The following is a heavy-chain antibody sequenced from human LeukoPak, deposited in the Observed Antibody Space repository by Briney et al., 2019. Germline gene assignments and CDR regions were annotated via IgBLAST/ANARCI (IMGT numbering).Heavy chain of an antibody. CDR1: GYTFSDYY. CDR2: ISAYNGNT. CDR3: ARDRWVPYYYDSSGLIDY. J-gene: IGHJ4*02. V-gene: IGHV1-18*04. D-gene: IGHD3-22*01. Sequence: ASVKVSCKASGYTFSDYYITWVRQAPGQGLERMGWISAYNGNTNYAQKLQGRVTMTTDTSTSTAYMELRSLRSDDTAVYYCARDRWVPYYYDSSGLIDYWGQGTLVTVSS.